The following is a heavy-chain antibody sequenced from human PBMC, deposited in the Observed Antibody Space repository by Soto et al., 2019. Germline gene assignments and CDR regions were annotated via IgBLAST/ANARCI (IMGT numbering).Heavy chain of an antibody. J-gene: IGHJ4*02. D-gene: IGHD3-22*01. CDR3: SRVRNYDSSGYYAY. CDR1: GYIFTRYA. CDR2: IDAGNGNT. V-gene: IGHV1-3*01. Sequence: ASVKVSCKASGYIFTRYAMHWVRQAPGQRLEWMGWIDAGNGNTKYSPNLQGRVTITRDTSATTAYMELSSLRSEDTAVYYCSRVRNYDSSGYYAYWGQGTQVTVSS.